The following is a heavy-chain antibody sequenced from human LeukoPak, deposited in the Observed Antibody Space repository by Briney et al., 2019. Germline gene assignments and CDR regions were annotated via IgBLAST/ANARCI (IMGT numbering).Heavy chain of an antibody. J-gene: IGHJ4*02. CDR1: GFAFSSLA. Sequence: GGSLRLSCAVSGFAFSSLAMHWVRQAPGKGLEWVAFISYDGNNQYYADSVKGRFTISRDNSKNTLYLQMNNLRAEDTAIYYCARVGSRYCSGANCYDGFWGQGTLVSVSS. CDR2: ISYDGNNQ. CDR3: ARVGSRYCSGANCYDGF. V-gene: IGHV3-30-3*01. D-gene: IGHD2-15*01.